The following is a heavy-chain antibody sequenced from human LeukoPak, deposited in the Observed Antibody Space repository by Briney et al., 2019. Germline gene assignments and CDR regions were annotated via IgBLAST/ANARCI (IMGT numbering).Heavy chain of an antibody. CDR2: ISGSGGST. D-gene: IGHD1-26*01. J-gene: IGHJ4*02. Sequence: GGSLRLSCAASGFTFSSYAMSWVRQAPGKGLEWVSAISGSGGSTYYADSVKGRFTISRDNSKNTLYLQMNSLRDEDTAVYYCAKDLRSSADSKMGAADYWGQGTLVTVSS. CDR3: AKDLRSSADSKMGAADY. CDR1: GFTFSSYA. V-gene: IGHV3-23*01.